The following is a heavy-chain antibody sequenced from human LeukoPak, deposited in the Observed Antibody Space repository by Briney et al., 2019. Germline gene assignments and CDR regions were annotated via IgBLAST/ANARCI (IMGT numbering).Heavy chain of an antibody. V-gene: IGHV1-69*04. CDR1: GATLNIGHA. J-gene: IGHJ5*02. CDR2: IIPFLGEV. D-gene: IGHD5-12*01. CDR3: SPCGHAYDWFGP. Sequence: SVKVSFKAFGATLNIGHAFIWARQAPGQGLQWMGRIIPFLGEVNYAQNFQGRVSFTADKSTATMYMEMKSLRLDDTAIYYCSPCGHAYDWFGPWGQGTLVTVSS.